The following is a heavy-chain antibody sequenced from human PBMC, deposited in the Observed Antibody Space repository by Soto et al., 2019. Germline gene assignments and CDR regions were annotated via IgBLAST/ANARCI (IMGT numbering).Heavy chain of an antibody. CDR2: ISGGGGTST. V-gene: IGHV3-23*01. CDR1: GCTCSCYA. CDR3: AKDDLLAYYMDV. D-gene: IGHD3-9*01. J-gene: IGHJ6*03. Sequence: PGRSLRLSCVGSGCTCSCYAMSWVRQAPGKGLEWVSIISGGGGTSTYYTDSVKGRFTISRDNSKSTLYLQMNSLRAEDTAVYYCAKDDLLAYYMDVWGKGTTVTVS.